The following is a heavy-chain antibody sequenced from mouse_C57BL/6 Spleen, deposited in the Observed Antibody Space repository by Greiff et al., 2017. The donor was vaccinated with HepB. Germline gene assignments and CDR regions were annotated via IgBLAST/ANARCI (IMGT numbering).Heavy chain of an antibody. CDR3: ARGDYGSSLAY. V-gene: IGHV1-81*01. CDR1: GYTFTSYG. Sequence: LVESGAELARPGASVKLSCKASGYTFTSYGISWVKQRTGQGLEWIGEIYPRSGNTYYNEKFKGKATLTADKSSSTAYMELRSLTSEDSAVYFCARGDYGSSLAYWGQGTLVTVSA. D-gene: IGHD1-1*01. CDR2: IYPRSGNT. J-gene: IGHJ3*01.